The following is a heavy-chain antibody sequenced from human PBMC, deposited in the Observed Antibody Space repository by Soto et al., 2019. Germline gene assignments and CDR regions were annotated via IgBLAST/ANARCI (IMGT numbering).Heavy chain of an antibody. CDR2: INPSTGST. J-gene: IGHJ4*02. CDR3: VRGRWSVGATFTFFDY. V-gene: IGHV1-46*01. Sequence: ASVKVSCKASGYTFTSEYIHWVRQAPGQGLEWMGIINPSTGSTSYAQKFQGRVTMTRDTSTSTVDMELSSLRPEGTAVYYCVRGRWSVGATFTFFDYWGPGTLVTVSS. D-gene: IGHD1-26*01. CDR1: GYTFTSEY.